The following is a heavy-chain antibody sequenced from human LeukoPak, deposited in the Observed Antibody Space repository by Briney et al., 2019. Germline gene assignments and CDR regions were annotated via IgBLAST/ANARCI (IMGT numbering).Heavy chain of an antibody. CDR1: GGTFSSHA. CDR2: IIPIFGTT. CDR3: ARVYDSSGYYSSFDY. D-gene: IGHD3-22*01. Sequence: SVKVSCKASGGTFSSHAISWVRQAPGQGLEWMGRIIPIFGTTNYAQNFQGRVTITADESTSTVYMELSSLRSDDTAVYYCARVYDSSGYYSSFDYWGQGTLVTVSS. J-gene: IGHJ4*02. V-gene: IGHV1-69*13.